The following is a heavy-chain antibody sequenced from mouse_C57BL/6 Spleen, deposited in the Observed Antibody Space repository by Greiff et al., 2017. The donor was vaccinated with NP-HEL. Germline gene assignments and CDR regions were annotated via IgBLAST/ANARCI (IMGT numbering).Heavy chain of an antibody. D-gene: IGHD1-1*01. Sequence: QVQLQQSGAELVRPGASVTLSCKASGYTFTDYEMHWVKQTPVHGLEWIGAIDPETGGTAYNQKFKGKAILTADKSSSTAYMELRSLTSEDSAVDFCTREGRSDYYGSRRYFDDWGQGTTLTVSS. CDR3: TREGRSDYYGSRRYFDD. CDR1: GYTFTDYE. J-gene: IGHJ2*01. CDR2: IDPETGGT. V-gene: IGHV1-15*01.